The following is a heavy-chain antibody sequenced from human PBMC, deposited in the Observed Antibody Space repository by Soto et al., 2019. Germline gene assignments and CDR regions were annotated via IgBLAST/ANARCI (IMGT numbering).Heavy chain of an antibody. J-gene: IGHJ2*01. CDR2: IFYSWTT. CDR3: VREDMRAPAYWVKGSFDL. Sequence: WTWIRQTPGKGLEWIGSIFYSWTTYYSPSLKRRVTIPVDPPKNRFSLKLGSVTAAFLEVYYCVREDMRAPAYWVKGSFDL. D-gene: IGHD2-15*01. V-gene: IGHV4-39*01.